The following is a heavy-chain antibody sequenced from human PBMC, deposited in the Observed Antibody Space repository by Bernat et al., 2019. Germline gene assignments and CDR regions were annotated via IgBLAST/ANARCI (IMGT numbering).Heavy chain of an antibody. V-gene: IGHV1-8*01. CDR2: MNPNSGNT. Sequence: QVQLVQSGAEVKKPGASVKVSCKASGYTFTSYDINWVRQATGQGLEWMGWMNPNSGNTGYAQKFQGRVTMTRNTSISTAYMELSSLRSEDTAVYYCARVGEYSGYDSVAFDIWGQGTMVTVSS. D-gene: IGHD5-12*01. J-gene: IGHJ3*02. CDR3: ARVGEYSGYDSVAFDI. CDR1: GYTFTSYD.